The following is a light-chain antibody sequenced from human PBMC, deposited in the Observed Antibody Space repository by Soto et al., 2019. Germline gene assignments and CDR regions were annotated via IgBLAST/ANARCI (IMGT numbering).Light chain of an antibody. CDR3: QQSYSTLALT. Sequence: DIQMTQSPSSLSASVGDRVTITCRASQSISSYVNWYQQKPGKAPKLLIYAASSLQSGVPSRFSGSGSGTDFTLTISSLQPEDFATYSCQQSYSTLALTFGGGTKVEIK. V-gene: IGKV1-39*01. CDR2: AAS. J-gene: IGKJ4*01. CDR1: QSISSY.